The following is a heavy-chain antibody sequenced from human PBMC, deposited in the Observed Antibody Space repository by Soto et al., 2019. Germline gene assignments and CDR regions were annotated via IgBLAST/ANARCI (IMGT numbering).Heavy chain of an antibody. CDR2: IYYSGST. CDR3: ARVSTWIQLDGKDY. Sequence: SETLSLTCTVSGGSISSGGYYWSWIRQHPGKGLEWIGYIYYSGSTYYNPSLKSRVTISVDTSKNQFSLKLSSVTAADTAVYYCARVSTWIQLDGKDYWGQGTLVTVSS. J-gene: IGHJ4*02. CDR1: GGSISSGGYY. D-gene: IGHD5-18*01. V-gene: IGHV4-31*03.